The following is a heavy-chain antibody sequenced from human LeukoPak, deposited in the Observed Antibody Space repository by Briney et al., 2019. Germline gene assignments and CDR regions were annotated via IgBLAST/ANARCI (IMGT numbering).Heavy chain of an antibody. D-gene: IGHD5-18*01. V-gene: IGHV4-39*07. CDR3: AREQIQLWPRGADY. J-gene: IGHJ4*02. Sequence: SETLSLTCTVSGGSISSNSHYWGWIRQPPGKGLEWIGSIYHSGSTYYNPSLKSRVTISVDTSKNQFSLKLSSVTAADTAVYYCAREQIQLWPRGADYWGQGTLVTVSS. CDR1: GGSISSNSHY. CDR2: IYHSGST.